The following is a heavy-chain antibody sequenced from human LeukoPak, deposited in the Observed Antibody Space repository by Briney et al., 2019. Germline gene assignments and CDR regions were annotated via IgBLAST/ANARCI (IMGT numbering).Heavy chain of an antibody. CDR3: TRDRGAYNLYDY. V-gene: IGHV3-49*03. D-gene: IGHD1-1*01. CDR1: GFTFGDYA. J-gene: IGHJ4*02. Sequence: GGSLRLSCTASGFTFGDYAMSWIRQAPGKGLEWVGFIRSKAYGETADYAASVKGRFTTSRDDSKAIAYLQMNSLKTEDTAVYHCTRDRGAYNLYDYWGQGTLDTVSS. CDR2: IRSKAYGETA.